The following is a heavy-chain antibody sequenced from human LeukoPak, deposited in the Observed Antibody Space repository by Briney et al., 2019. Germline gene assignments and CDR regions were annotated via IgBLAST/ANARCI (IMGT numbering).Heavy chain of an antibody. V-gene: IGHV3-74*03. Sequence: QTGGSLRLSCVASGFTFSNYWMHWVRQDPGKGLVWVSRINSDGSSTTYADSVKGRFTISRDNSKNTLYMQMNSLRAEDTAIYYCAKVPYSDYGSGRPPFMDVWGQGTTVAVS. CDR1: GFTFSNYW. CDR3: AKVPYSDYGSGRPPFMDV. J-gene: IGHJ6*02. CDR2: INSDGSST. D-gene: IGHD3-10*01.